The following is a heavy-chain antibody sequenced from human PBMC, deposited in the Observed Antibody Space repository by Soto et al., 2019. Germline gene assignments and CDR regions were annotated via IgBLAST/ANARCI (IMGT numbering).Heavy chain of an antibody. J-gene: IGHJ4*02. V-gene: IGHV3-74*01. CDR3: VRGGSGSYYS. D-gene: IGHD1-26*01. CDR1: GFMFSSYW. CDR2: INSDGSTT. Sequence: EVQLVESGGGLVQPGGSLRLSCAASGFMFSSYWMHWVRQGPGKGLVWVSRINSDGSTTTYADSVRGRFTISRDNAKNTLYLQMNSLRAEDTAVYYCVRGGSGSYYSWGQGTLVTVSS.